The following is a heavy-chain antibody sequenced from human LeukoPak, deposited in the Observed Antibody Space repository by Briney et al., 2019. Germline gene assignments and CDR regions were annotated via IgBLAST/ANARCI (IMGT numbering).Heavy chain of an antibody. Sequence: GGSLRLSCAASGFTFSSHWTHWVRHAPGQGLVWVSRIKGDGISTNYADSVKGRFTISRDIAKNTLYLQMNSLRAEDTGVYYCAKDHYWSIDYWGRGTLVTVSS. CDR2: IKGDGIST. D-gene: IGHD3-3*01. CDR3: AKDHYWSIDY. J-gene: IGHJ4*02. CDR1: GFTFSSHW. V-gene: IGHV3-74*01.